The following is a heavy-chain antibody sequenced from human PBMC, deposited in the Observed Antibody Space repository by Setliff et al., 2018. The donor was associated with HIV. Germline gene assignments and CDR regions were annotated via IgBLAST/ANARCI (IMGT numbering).Heavy chain of an antibody. J-gene: IGHJ4*02. CDR2: ISSSSSYI. Sequence: GGSLRLSCAASGFTFSSYSMNWVRQAPGKGLEWVSSISSSSSYIYYADSVKGRSTISRDNAKNSLYLQMNSLRAEDTAVYYGARDDAGYCSGGSCPVGWGQGTLVTVSS. CDR1: GFTFSSYS. D-gene: IGHD2-15*01. V-gene: IGHV3-21*01. CDR3: ARDDAGYCSGGSCPVG.